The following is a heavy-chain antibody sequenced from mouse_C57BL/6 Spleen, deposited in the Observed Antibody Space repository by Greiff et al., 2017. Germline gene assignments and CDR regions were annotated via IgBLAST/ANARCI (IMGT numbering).Heavy chain of an antibody. D-gene: IGHD1-1*01. J-gene: IGHJ2*01. CDR1: GYTFTSYW. Sequence: VKQSCKASGYTFTSYWMQWVKQRPGQGLEWIGEIDPSDSYTNYNQKFKGKATLTVDTSSSTAYIQLSSLTSEDSAVYYCARSGNYYGSSYPYYFDYWGQGTTLTVSS. CDR2: IDPSDSYT. CDR3: ARSGNYYGSSYPYYFDY. V-gene: IGHV1-50*01.